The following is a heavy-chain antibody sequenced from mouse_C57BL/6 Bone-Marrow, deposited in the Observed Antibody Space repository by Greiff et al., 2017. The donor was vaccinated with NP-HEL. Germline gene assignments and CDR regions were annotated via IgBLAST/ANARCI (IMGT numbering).Heavy chain of an antibody. Sequence: QVQLKQPGAELVKPGASVKLSCKASGYTFTSYWMHWVKQRPGRGLEWIGRIDPNSGGTKYNEKFKSRATLSVDTPSSTAYMRLSSLTSEDSAVYDWARGGYYGSKFAYWGQGNRVTVSA. D-gene: IGHD1-1*01. CDR1: GYTFTSYW. V-gene: IGHV1-72*01. CDR2: IDPNSGGT. J-gene: IGHJ3*01. CDR3: ARGGYYGSKFAY.